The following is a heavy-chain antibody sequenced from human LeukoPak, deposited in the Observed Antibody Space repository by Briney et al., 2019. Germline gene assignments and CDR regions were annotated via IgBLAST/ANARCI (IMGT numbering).Heavy chain of an antibody. D-gene: IGHD3-22*01. CDR2: ISGSGGRT. J-gene: IGHJ4*02. Sequence: GGSLRLSCAVSGITLSNFGMSWVRQAPGKGLEWVAGISGSGGRTNYADSVKGRFTVSRDNPKNTLYLQMNSLRAEDTAVYFCAKRGVVIRVILVGFHKEANYFDSWGQGALVTVSS. CDR1: GITLSNFG. V-gene: IGHV3-23*01. CDR3: AKRGVVIRVILVGFHKEANYFDS.